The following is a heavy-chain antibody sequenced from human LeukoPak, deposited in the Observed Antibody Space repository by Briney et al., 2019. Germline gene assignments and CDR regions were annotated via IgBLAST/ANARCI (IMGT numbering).Heavy chain of an antibody. J-gene: IGHJ5*02. CDR3: ARAGLRFLEWLSGGSRLDP. CDR2: INHSGST. D-gene: IGHD3-3*01. Sequence: SETLSLTCAVYGGSFSGYYWSWIRQPPGKGLEWIGEINHSGSTNYNPSRKSRVTISVDTSKNQFSLKLSSVTAADTAVYYCARAGLRFLEWLSGGSRLDPWGQGTLVTVSS. V-gene: IGHV4-34*01. CDR1: GGSFSGYY.